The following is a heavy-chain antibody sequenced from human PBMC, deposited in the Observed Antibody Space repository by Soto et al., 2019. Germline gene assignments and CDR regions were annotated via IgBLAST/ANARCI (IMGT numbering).Heavy chain of an antibody. CDR3: ARVGVWAVAGGGHAFDI. CDR2: INPNSGGT. J-gene: IGHJ3*02. D-gene: IGHD6-19*01. CDR1: GGTFSSYA. V-gene: IGHV1-2*04. Sequence: GASVKVSCKASGGTFSSYAISWVRQAPGQGLEWMGWINPNSGGTNYAQKFQGWVTMTRDTSISTAYMELSRLRSDDTAVYYCARVGVWAVAGGGHAFDIWGQGTMVTVSS.